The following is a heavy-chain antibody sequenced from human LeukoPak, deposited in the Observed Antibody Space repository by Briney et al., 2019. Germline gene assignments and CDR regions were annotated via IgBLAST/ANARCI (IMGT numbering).Heavy chain of an antibody. CDR1: GYTFINYY. CDR3: ARQRDSNWFDP. J-gene: IGHJ5*02. CDR2: INPSAGST. Sequence: ASVKVSCKASGYTFINYYMHWVRQAPGQGLEWMGIINPSAGSTTYAQNFQGRVTMTRDTSTNTVYMELNSLRSDDTAAYYCARQRDSNWFDPWGQGTLVTVSS. D-gene: IGHD4-11*01. V-gene: IGHV1-46*01.